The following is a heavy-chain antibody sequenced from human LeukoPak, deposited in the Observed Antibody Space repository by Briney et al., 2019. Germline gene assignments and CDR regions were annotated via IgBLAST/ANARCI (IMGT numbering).Heavy chain of an antibody. V-gene: IGHV4-59*01. J-gene: IGHJ6*04. CDR3: ARDAPFIRMDV. CDR1: GDSITDNH. Sequence: SGTLSLTCTVSGDSITDNHWSWVRQPPGKGLEWIGYIYYSGSAKYYSSLAGGTTKYSPSLEGRATISVDESNNQCSLKLISVTAADTAVYYCARDAPFIRMDVWGKGTTVTVSS. D-gene: IGHD3-16*01. CDR2: IYYSGSAKYYSSLAGGTT.